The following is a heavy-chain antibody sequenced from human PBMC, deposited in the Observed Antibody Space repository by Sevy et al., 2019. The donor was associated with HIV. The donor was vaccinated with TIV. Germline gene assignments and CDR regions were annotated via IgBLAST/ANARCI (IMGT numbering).Heavy chain of an antibody. CDR3: ANSRGKYDGSSWLYYHYAVDV. CDR2: ISNDGSDK. V-gene: IGHV3-30*18. D-gene: IGHD6-13*01. CDR1: GLPFSRLG. Sequence: GGSLRLSCVASGLPFSRLGMHWVRQAPGRGLEWVAIISNDGSDKEYADSVKGRFTISRDNSKDMLYLQMNSLRLEDTAVYYCANSRGKYDGSSWLYYHYAVDVWDQGTTVTVS. J-gene: IGHJ6*02.